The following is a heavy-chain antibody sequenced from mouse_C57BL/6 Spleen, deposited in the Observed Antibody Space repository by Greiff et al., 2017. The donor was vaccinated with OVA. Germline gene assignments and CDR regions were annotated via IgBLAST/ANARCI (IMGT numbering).Heavy chain of an antibody. CDR1: GYTFTSYW. CDR3: ARGANWDRGFAY. D-gene: IGHD4-1*01. V-gene: IGHV1-55*01. Sequence: QVHVKQPGAELVKPGASVKMSCKASGYTFTSYWITWVKQRPGQGLEWIGDIYPGSGSTNYNEKFKSKATLTVDTSSSTAYMQLSSLTSEDSAVYYCARGANWDRGFAYWGQGTLVTVSA. CDR2: IYPGSGST. J-gene: IGHJ3*01.